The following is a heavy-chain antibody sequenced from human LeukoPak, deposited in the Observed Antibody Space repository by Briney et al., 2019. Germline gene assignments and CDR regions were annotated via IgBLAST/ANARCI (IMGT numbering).Heavy chain of an antibody. CDR1: GFSFSYYW. Sequence: GSLRLSCAASGFSFSYYWMHWVRQVPGKGLVWVSRVNNDGSITSYADSVKGRFTISRDNAKNTLFLQMNSLRADDTAVYYCARDGPYDILTGYPGDYWGRGTLVTVSS. V-gene: IGHV3-74*01. J-gene: IGHJ4*02. CDR2: VNNDGSIT. CDR3: ARDGPYDILTGYPGDY. D-gene: IGHD3-9*01.